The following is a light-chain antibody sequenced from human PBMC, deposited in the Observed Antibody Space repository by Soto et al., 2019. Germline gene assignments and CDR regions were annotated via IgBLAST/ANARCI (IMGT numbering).Light chain of an antibody. CDR3: QQYGSSLL. J-gene: IGKJ4*01. CDR1: QSVSSSY. V-gene: IGKV3-20*01. CDR2: GAS. Sequence: EIVLTQSPGTLSLSPGERATLSCRASQSVSSSYLAWYQQKPGQAPRLVIFGASSRATGIADRFSGSGSGTDFTLTISRLEPEDVAVYYCQQYGSSLLFGGGTKVEIK.